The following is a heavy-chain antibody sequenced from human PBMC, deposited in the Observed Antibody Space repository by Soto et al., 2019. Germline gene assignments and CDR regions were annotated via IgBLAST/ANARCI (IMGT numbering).Heavy chain of an antibody. J-gene: IGHJ4*02. CDR2: ISYDGSYN. CDR3: ARAVVTAIREGIAD. CDR1: GSSFSGYA. D-gene: IGHD2-21*02. V-gene: IGHV3-30*04. Sequence: QVQLVESGGGVVRPGTSLRLSCAASGSSFSGYAMHWVRQAPGKGLEGVAVISYDGSYNSYADSVKGRFTISRDNSKNTLYLQMNSLSDEDAAVYYCARAVVTAIREGIADWGQGTLVTVSS.